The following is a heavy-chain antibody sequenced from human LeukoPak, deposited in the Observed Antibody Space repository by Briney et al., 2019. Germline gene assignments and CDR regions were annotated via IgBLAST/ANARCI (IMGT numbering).Heavy chain of an antibody. CDR3: ARLQFNGNKPRQRDY. CDR1: GGSVSISAYH. Sequence: SETLSLTCTVSGGSVSISAYHWGWIRQPPGKGLEWIGSIYYSGTTFYNPSLESRVTVAIDTSKDQFSLKLTSVTAADTAVYYCARLQFNGNKPRQRDYWGQGTLVTVSS. J-gene: IGHJ4*02. V-gene: IGHV4-39*01. D-gene: IGHD1-14*01. CDR2: IYYSGTT.